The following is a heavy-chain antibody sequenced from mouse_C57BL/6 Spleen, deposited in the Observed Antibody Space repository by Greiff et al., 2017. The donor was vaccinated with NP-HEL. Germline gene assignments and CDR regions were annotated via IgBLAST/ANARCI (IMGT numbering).Heavy chain of an antibody. V-gene: IGHV5-6*01. CDR1: GFTFSSYG. D-gene: IGHD1-1*01. CDR3: ARHGDTTVAWFAY. Sequence: EVKVVESGGDLVKPGGSLKLSCAASGFTFSSYGMSWVRQTPDKRLEWVATISSGGSYTYYPDSVKGRFTISRDNAKNTLYLQMSSLKSEDTAMYYCARHGDTTVAWFAYWGQGTLVTVSA. J-gene: IGHJ3*01. CDR2: ISSGGSYT.